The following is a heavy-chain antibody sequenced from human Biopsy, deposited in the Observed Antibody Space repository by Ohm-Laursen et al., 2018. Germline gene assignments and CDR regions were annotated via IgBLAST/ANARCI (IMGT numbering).Heavy chain of an antibody. V-gene: IGHV4-34*01. J-gene: IGHJ6*02. CDR1: GGSFNGYF. CDR3: ARVPLPGIGAAYQGRFLYGMDV. D-gene: IGHD6-13*01. Sequence: GTLSLTCVVYGGSFNGYFWSWIRQPPGKGLEWIGDITQSGSTNYSPSLKSRVTISVDTAKKQFSLSLRSVTAADTAVYYCARVPLPGIGAAYQGRFLYGMDVWGQGTTASVSS. CDR2: ITQSGST.